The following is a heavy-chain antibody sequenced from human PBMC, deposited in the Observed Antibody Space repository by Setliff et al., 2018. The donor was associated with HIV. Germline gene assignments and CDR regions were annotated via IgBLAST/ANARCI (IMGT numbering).Heavy chain of an antibody. V-gene: IGHV4-59*08. CDR1: GGSISSYY. CDR3: ARCDNVNYYVRKDFDY. D-gene: IGHD1-26*01. J-gene: IGHJ4*02. CDR2: IYYSGST. Sequence: PSETLSLTCTVSGGSISSYYWSWIRQPPGKGLEWIGYIYYSGSTNYNPSLKSRVTISVGTSKNQFSLKLRSVTAADTAVDYCARCDNVNYYVRKDFDYWGQGTLVTDSS.